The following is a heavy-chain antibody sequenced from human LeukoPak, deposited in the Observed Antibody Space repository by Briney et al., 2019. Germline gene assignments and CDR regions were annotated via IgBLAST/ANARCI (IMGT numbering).Heavy chain of an antibody. CDR2: IYYSGST. V-gene: IGHV4-59*01. J-gene: IGHJ4*02. D-gene: IGHD2-15*01. CDR3: ARVSAAEDKGWSGVAAIYYFDY. Sequence: PSETLSLTCTVSGGSISSYYWSWIRQPPGKGLEWIGYIYYSGSTNYNPSLKSRVTISVDTSKNQFSLKLSSVTAADTAVYYCARVSAAEDKGWSGVAAIYYFDYWGQGTLVTVSS. CDR1: GGSISSYY.